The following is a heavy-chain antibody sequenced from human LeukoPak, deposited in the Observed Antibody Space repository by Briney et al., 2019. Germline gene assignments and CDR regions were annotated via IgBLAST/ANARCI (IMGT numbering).Heavy chain of an antibody. V-gene: IGHV3-53*01. CDR3: ARLKIDGTHFDY. D-gene: IGHD3-9*01. Sequence: GGSLRLSCAASGFTFSSSAMSWVRQVPGKGLEWVSVIYVGGSAYYADSVKGRFTISGGSSKNTLYLQMNSLRAEDTAVYYCARLKIDGTHFDYWGQGTLVTVSS. J-gene: IGHJ4*02. CDR1: GFTFSSSA. CDR2: IYVGGSA.